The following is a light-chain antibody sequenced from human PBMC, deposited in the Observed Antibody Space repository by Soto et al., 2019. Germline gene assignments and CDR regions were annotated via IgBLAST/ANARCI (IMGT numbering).Light chain of an antibody. J-gene: IGKJ5*01. CDR3: QQYYTTPIT. CDR2: WAS. V-gene: IGKV4-1*01. CDR1: QSVLYSSNNKDY. Sequence: DIVMTQSPDSLAVSLGERATINCKSSQSVLYSSNNKDYLAWYQQKPGQPPNLLIYWASTRESGVPDRFSGSGSGTDFPLTISSLQAEDVAVYYCQQYYTTPITFGQGTRLEIE.